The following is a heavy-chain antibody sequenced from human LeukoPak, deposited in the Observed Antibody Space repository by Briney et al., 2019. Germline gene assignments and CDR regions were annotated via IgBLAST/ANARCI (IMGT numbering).Heavy chain of an antibody. V-gene: IGHV3-48*03. CDR2: ISSSGSTI. D-gene: IGHD3-22*01. J-gene: IGHJ4*02. CDR3: ARDLSSGYYHNLDY. Sequence: HPGGSLRLSCAASGFTFSSYEMNWVRQAPGKGLEWVSYISSSGSTIYYADSVKGRFTISRDNAKNSLYLQMNSLRAEDTAVYYCARDLSSGYYHNLDYWGQGTLVTVSS. CDR1: GFTFSSYE.